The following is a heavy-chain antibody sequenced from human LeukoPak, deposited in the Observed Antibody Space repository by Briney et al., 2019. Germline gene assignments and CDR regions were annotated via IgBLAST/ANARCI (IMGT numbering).Heavy chain of an antibody. CDR3: ARWSEQDYYMDV. Sequence: ASVKVSCKASGGTFSNHAISWVRQAPGQGLEWMGWINPNSGGTNYAQKFQGRVTMTRDTSISTAYMELSRLRSDDTAVYYCARWSEQDYYMDVWGKGTTVTVSS. CDR2: INPNSGGT. D-gene: IGHD1-26*01. J-gene: IGHJ6*03. V-gene: IGHV1-2*02. CDR1: GGTFSNHA.